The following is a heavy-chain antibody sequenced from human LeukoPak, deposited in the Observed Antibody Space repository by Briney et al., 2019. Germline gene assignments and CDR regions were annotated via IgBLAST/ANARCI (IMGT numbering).Heavy chain of an antibody. V-gene: IGHV4-34*01. Sequence: SETLSLTCAVYGGSFSGYYWSWIRQPPGKGLEWIGEINHSGSTNYNPSLKSRVTISVDTSKSQFSLKLSSVTAADTAVYYCAIGDYYYYYGMDVWGQGTTVTVSS. CDR3: AIGDYYYYYGMDV. CDR1: GGSFSGYY. J-gene: IGHJ6*02. CDR2: INHSGST.